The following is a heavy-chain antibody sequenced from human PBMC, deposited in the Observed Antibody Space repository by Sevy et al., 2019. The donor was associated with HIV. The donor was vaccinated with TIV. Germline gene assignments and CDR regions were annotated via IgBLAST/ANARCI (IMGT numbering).Heavy chain of an antibody. CDR1: GFTFSSYA. CDR3: AKGLGGGGSGWYSYYFDY. J-gene: IGHJ4*02. D-gene: IGHD6-19*01. V-gene: IGHV3-23*01. CDR2: ISGSGGST. Sequence: GGSLRLSCAASGFTFSSYAMSWVRQAPGKGLEWVSAISGSGGSTYYADSVKGRFTISRDNSKNTLYLQMNSLRAEDTAVYYCAKGLGGGGSGWYSYYFDYWGQGTLVTVSS.